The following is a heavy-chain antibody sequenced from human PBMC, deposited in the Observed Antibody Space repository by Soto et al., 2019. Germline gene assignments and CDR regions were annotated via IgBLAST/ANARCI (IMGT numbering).Heavy chain of an antibody. CDR2: IYYSGST. CDR1: GVSISSYY. CDR3: ATRVPNSRTYLGVFDW. D-gene: IGHD1-26*01. J-gene: IGHJ4*02. V-gene: IGHV4-59*08. Sequence: PSETLSLTCTVSGVSISSYYWSWILQPPGKGLEWIGYIYYSGSTNYNPSLKSRVTISIDTSKNQFSLKLDSVTAADTAVYYCATRVPNSRTYLGVFDWWGQGTQVTVAS.